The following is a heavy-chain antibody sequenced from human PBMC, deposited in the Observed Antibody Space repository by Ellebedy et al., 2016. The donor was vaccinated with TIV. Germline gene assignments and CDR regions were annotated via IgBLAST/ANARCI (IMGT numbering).Heavy chain of an antibody. CDR2: ISSNGGST. J-gene: IGHJ4*02. Sequence: PGGSLRLSCSASGFTFSSYAMHWVRQAPGKGLEYVSAISSNGGSTYYADSVKGRFTISRDNSKNTLYLQMSSLRAEDTAVYYCVKGYSSSWYSPAFDYWGQGTLVTVSS. D-gene: IGHD6-13*01. CDR3: VKGYSSSWYSPAFDY. V-gene: IGHV3-64D*06. CDR1: GFTFSSYA.